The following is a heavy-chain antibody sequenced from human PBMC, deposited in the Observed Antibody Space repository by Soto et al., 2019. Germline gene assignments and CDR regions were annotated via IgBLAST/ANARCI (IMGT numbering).Heavy chain of an antibody. Sequence: QVQVVQSGGEVKEPGASVRVSCKTSGYIFTSYGITWVRQAPGQGLEWLGWISPYDDNTNYEQNLKGRVRXSXXXSXXTAYRELRNLRSDDTAVYYCARGGYYDSSGSRNYHYYGMDVWGQGTTITVS. J-gene: IGHJ6*02. D-gene: IGHD3-22*01. CDR2: ISPYDDNT. CDR1: GYIFTSYG. V-gene: IGHV1-18*01. CDR3: ARGGYYDSSGSRNYHYYGMDV.